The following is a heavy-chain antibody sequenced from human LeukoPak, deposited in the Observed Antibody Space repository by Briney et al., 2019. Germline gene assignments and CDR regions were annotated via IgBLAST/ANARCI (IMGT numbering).Heavy chain of an antibody. Sequence: SETLSLTCAVYGGSFSGYYWSWTRQPPRKGLEWIGEINHSGSTNYNPSLKSRVTISVDTSKNQFSLKLSSVTAADTAVYYCARGKAEWLDNFRPNRFDYWGQGTLVTVSS. CDR3: ARGKAEWLDNFRPNRFDY. V-gene: IGHV4-34*01. D-gene: IGHD6-19*01. J-gene: IGHJ4*02. CDR2: INHSGST. CDR1: GGSFSGYY.